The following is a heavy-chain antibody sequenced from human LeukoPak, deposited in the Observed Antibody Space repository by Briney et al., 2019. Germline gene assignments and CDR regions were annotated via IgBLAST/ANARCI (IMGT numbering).Heavy chain of an antibody. CDR3: ARGHYGSGSYIYYYGMDV. V-gene: IGHV3-48*01. D-gene: IGHD3-10*01. CDR2: ISSTGSGI. J-gene: IGHJ6*02. CDR1: GFTFSNYV. Sequence: PGGSLRLSWAASGFTFSNYVMNWVRQAPGKGLEWVSFISSTGSGIYYADSVKGRFTISRNNSKNTLYLQMNSLRAEDTAVYYCARGHYGSGSYIYYYGMDVWGQGTTVTVSS.